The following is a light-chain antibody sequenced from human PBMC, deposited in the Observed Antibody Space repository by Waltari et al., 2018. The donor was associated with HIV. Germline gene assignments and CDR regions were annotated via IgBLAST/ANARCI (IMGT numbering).Light chain of an antibody. Sequence: EIVLTQSPGTLSLSPGERATLSCRASQSISSSYLAWYQQKPGQAPRLLMYGASNRATGIPDRFSGSGSGTDFTLPISRLEPEDLAVYYCQQYVSSQTFGQGTKVEIK. CDR3: QQYVSSQT. J-gene: IGKJ1*01. V-gene: IGKV3-20*01. CDR2: GAS. CDR1: QSISSSY.